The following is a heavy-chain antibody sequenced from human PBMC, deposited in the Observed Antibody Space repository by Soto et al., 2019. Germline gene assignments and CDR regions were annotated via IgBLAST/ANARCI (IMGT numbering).Heavy chain of an antibody. D-gene: IGHD5-18*01. Sequence: GGSLRLACAASGFTFSSYSMNWVRQAPGKGLEWVSSISSSSSYIYYADSVKGRFTISRDNAKNSLYLQMNSLRAEDTAVYYFAREVNSYGLRIFAYWGQGTLVTVSS. V-gene: IGHV3-21*01. CDR1: GFTFSSYS. CDR3: AREVNSYGLRIFAY. CDR2: ISSSSSYI. J-gene: IGHJ4*02.